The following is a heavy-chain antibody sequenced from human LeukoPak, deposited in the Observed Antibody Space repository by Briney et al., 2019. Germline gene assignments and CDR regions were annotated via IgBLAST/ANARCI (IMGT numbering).Heavy chain of an antibody. CDR2: INWNGGST. D-gene: IGHD6-13*01. J-gene: IGHJ4*02. V-gene: IGHV3-20*04. CDR3: AKGIAAAGLTDY. CDR1: GFTFDDYG. Sequence: GGSLRLSCAASGFTFDDYGMSWVRQAPGKGLEWVSGINWNGGSTGYADSVKGRFTISRDNAKNSLYLQMNSLRTEDTALYYCAKGIAAAGLTDYWGQGTLVTVSS.